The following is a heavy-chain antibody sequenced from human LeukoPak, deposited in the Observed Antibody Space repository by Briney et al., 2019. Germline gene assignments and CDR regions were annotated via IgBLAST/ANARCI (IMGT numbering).Heavy chain of an antibody. CDR1: EFTFSSYS. V-gene: IGHV4-30-4*08. CDR2: IYYSGST. CDR3: ARVLEDSSGYYFDY. D-gene: IGHD3-22*01. Sequence: LRLSCAASEFTFSSYSMNWIRQPPGKGLEWIGYIYYSGSTYYNPSLKSRVTISVDTSKNQFSLKLSSVTAADTAVYYCARVLEDSSGYYFDYWGQGTLVTVSS. J-gene: IGHJ4*02.